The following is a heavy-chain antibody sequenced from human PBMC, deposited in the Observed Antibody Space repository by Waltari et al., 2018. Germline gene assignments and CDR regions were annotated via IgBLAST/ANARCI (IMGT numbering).Heavy chain of an antibody. CDR3: ARRRRIAVTDSEAFYFDY. CDR1: GYPFTDYI. CDR2: ISDYDGNI. V-gene: IGHV1-18*04. J-gene: IGHJ4*02. D-gene: IGHD6-19*01. Sequence: QVQLVQSGPEVKKPGASVKVSCKASGYPFTDYIITWVGQAPGQGLEWMGWISDYDGNINYAQKVQDRVTMTTDTSATTAYMELRSLRSDDAAVYYCARRRRIAVTDSEAFYFDYWGQGTLVTVSS.